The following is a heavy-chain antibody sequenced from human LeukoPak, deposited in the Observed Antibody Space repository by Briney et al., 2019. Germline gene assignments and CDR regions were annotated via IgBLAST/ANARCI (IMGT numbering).Heavy chain of an antibody. V-gene: IGHV1-8*03. Sequence: ASVKVSCKASGYTFTSYDINWVRQATGQGLEWMGWMNPNGGNTGYAQKFQGRVTITRNTSISTAYMELSSLRSEDTAVYYCARASGSYYPLYYYYYMDVWGKGTTVTVSS. J-gene: IGHJ6*03. CDR2: MNPNGGNT. CDR1: GYTFTSYD. D-gene: IGHD1-26*01. CDR3: ARASGSYYPLYYYYYMDV.